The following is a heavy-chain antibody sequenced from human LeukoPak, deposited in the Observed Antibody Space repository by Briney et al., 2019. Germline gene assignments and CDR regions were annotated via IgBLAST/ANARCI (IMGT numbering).Heavy chain of an antibody. V-gene: IGHV4-61*02. CDR1: GDSISSGSYY. J-gene: IGHJ4*02. Sequence: PSQTLSLTCTVSGDSISSGSYYWSWIRQPAGKGLEWIGRIHTSGRTNYNPSLKSRVTISADTSKNQFSLKLSSVTAADAAVYYCARGVTYYYDSSGYLYWGQGTLVTVSS. CDR2: IHTSGRT. CDR3: ARGVTYYYDSSGYLY. D-gene: IGHD3-22*01.